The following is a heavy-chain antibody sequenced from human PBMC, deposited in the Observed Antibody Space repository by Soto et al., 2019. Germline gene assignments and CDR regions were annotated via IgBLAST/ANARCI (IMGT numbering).Heavy chain of an antibody. CDR2: IYYSGST. J-gene: IGHJ5*02. V-gene: IGHV4-39*01. Sequence: SETLSLTCTVSGGSISSSSYYWGWIRQPPGKGLEWIGSIYYSGSTYYNPSLKSRVTISVDTSKNQFSLKLSSVTAADTAVYYCARHEGYCSSTSCYSLSIVGWFDPWGQGTLVTVSS. D-gene: IGHD2-2*01. CDR3: ARHEGYCSSTSCYSLSIVGWFDP. CDR1: GGSISSSSYY.